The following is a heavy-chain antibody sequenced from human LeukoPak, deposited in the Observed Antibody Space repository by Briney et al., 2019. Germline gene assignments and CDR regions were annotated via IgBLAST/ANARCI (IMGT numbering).Heavy chain of an antibody. Sequence: SQTLSLTCTVSGGSISSGDYYWSWIRQPPGKGLEWIGYIYYSVSTYYNPSLKSRVTISVDTSKNQFSLKLSSVTAADTAVYYCASVVRYYYDSSGYYRDYWGQGTLVTVSS. D-gene: IGHD3-22*01. CDR3: ASVVRYYYDSSGYYRDY. CDR1: GGSISSGDYY. CDR2: IYYSVST. V-gene: IGHV4-30-4*01. J-gene: IGHJ4*02.